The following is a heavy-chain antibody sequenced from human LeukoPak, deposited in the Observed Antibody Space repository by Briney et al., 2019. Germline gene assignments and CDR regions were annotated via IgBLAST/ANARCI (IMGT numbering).Heavy chain of an antibody. CDR1: GYTFTGYY. Sequence: VASVKVSCKASGYTFTGYYMHWVRQAPGQGLEWMGWINPNSGGTNYAQKFQGRVTMTRDTSISTAYMELSRLRSDDTAVYYCARDPYCSSTSCYGMVADYWGQGTLVTVSS. CDR3: ARDPYCSSTSCYGMVADY. CDR2: INPNSGGT. J-gene: IGHJ4*02. D-gene: IGHD2-2*01. V-gene: IGHV1-2*02.